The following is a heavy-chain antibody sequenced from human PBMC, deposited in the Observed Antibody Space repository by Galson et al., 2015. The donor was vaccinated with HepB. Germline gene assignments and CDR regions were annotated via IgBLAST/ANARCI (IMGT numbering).Heavy chain of an antibody. D-gene: IGHD2-2*01. V-gene: IGHV6-1*01. Sequence: CAISGDSVSNNNAAWYWIRQSPSRGLEWLGRTYYRARWYSDYTVSLRSRITINAETSKNKFSLQLNSVTPEDTAVYYCARVPGTIYDYGMDVWGQGSTVTVSS. CDR3: ARVPGTIYDYGMDV. CDR1: GDSVSNNNAA. J-gene: IGHJ6*02. CDR2: TYYRARWYS.